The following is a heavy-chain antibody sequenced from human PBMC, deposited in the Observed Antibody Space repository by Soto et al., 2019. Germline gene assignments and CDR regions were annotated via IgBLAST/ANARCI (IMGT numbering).Heavy chain of an antibody. CDR1: GFPFSDHA. D-gene: IGHD1-26*01. J-gene: IGHJ5*02. V-gene: IGHV3-23*01. CDR3: AKDLYVQPPSGGFDP. CDR2: ITGRGDST. Sequence: GGSLRLSCAASGFPFSDHAMHWVRQTPGKGLEWVSAITGRGDSTYYADSVKGRFTISRDNSKSTLYLQMMSLRAEDTAVYYCAKDLYVQPPSGGFDPWGQGTVVTVSS.